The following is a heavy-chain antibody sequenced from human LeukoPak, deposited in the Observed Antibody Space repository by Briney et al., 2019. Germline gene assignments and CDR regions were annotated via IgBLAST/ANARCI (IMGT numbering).Heavy chain of an antibody. CDR2: IYYSGST. D-gene: IGHD5-18*01. V-gene: IGHV4-59*01. Sequence: KPAETLSLTCTASGVTISSYYWSWIRQPPGKGLVWIAYIYYSGSTNYNPSLKSRVTISVDTSKNQFSLKLSSVTAADTAVYYCARGARGYSYGHFDYWGQGTLVTVSS. J-gene: IGHJ4*02. CDR1: GVTISSYY. CDR3: ARGARGYSYGHFDY.